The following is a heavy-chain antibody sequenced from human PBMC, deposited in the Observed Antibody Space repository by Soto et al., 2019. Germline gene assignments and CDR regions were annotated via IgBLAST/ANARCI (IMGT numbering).Heavy chain of an antibody. D-gene: IGHD4-17*01. CDR1: GYTFTSYG. Sequence: GASVKVSCKASGYTFTSYGISWVRQAPGQGLEWMGWISAYNGNTNYAQKLQGRVTMTTDTSTSTAYMELRSLRSDDTAVYYCARDLVEVGDPDAFDIWGPGTMVTVSS. CDR3: ARDLVEVGDPDAFDI. J-gene: IGHJ3*02. CDR2: ISAYNGNT. V-gene: IGHV1-18*01.